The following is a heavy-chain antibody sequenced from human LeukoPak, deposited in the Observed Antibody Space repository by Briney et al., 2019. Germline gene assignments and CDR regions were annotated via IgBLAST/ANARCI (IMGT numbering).Heavy chain of an antibody. V-gene: IGHV1-2*02. CDR2: INPKSGVT. J-gene: IGHJ4*02. Sequence: ASVKVSCKASGYTFTGYYIHWVRQAPGQGPEWMGWINPKSGVTNYAQKFQGRVTMTSDTSISTAYMNFSRLRSDDTAMYYCARDLRVAARPFSLFYWGQGTLVTVSS. CDR1: GYTFTGYY. CDR3: ARDLRVAARPFSLFY. D-gene: IGHD6-6*01.